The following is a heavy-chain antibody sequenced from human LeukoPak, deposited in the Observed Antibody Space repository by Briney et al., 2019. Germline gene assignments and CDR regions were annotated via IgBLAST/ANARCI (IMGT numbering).Heavy chain of an antibody. CDR1: GGSISSSY. CDR2: IYTSGST. Sequence: SETLSLTCTVSGGSISSSYWSWIRQPPGKGLEWIGRIYTSGSTNYNPSLKSRVTISVDTSKNQFSLKLSSVTAADTAVYYCARGGAGMALYFDYWGQGTLVTVSS. V-gene: IGHV4-4*08. CDR3: ARGGAGMALYFDY. D-gene: IGHD3-10*01. J-gene: IGHJ4*02.